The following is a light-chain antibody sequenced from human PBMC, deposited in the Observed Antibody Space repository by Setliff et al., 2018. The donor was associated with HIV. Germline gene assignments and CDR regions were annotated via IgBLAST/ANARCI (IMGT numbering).Light chain of an antibody. V-gene: IGLV1-47*01. Sequence: QSVLTQPPSASGTPGQRVTISCSGSSSNSGSNYVYWYQQLPGTAPKLLIYRNNQRPSGVPDRFSGSKSGTSASLAISGLRSEDEADYYCAAWDDSLSGGVFGTGTKVTVL. CDR1: SSNSGSNY. J-gene: IGLJ1*01. CDR3: AAWDDSLSGGV. CDR2: RNN.